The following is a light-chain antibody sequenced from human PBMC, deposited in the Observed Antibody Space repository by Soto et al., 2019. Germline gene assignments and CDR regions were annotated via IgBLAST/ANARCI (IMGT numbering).Light chain of an antibody. V-gene: IGKV3-20*01. CDR2: DTS. J-gene: IGKJ3*01. Sequence: EIVLTQSPGTLSFSPGERATLSCTASQSLSSNFLAWYQQKPGQAPRLLIYDTSSRATGIPDRFSGSGAGTDFPLTSSRLEAEDFAVYHWQQYDSSARTFGRGTKVDIK. CDR3: QQYDSSART. CDR1: QSLSSNF.